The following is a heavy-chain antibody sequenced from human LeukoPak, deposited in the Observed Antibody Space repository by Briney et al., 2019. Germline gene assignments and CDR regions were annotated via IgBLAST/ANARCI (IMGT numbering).Heavy chain of an antibody. J-gene: IGHJ5*02. CDR1: GGSISSGGYS. CDR2: IYHCGST. CDR3: AREYRSGWYGELWFDP. V-gene: IGHV4-30-2*01. Sequence: KASETLSLTCAVSGGSISSGGYSWSWIRQPPGKGLEWIGYIYHCGSTYYNPSLKSRVTISADKSKNQFSLKLSSVTAADTAVYYCAREYRSGWYGELWFDPWGQGTLVTVSS. D-gene: IGHD6-19*01.